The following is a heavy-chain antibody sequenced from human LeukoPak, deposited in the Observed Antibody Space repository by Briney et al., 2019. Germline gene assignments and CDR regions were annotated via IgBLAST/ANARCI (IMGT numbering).Heavy chain of an antibody. J-gene: IGHJ4*02. Sequence: PGGSLRLSCAASGFTFSSYEMNWVRQAPGKGLEWVSYISSSGTTIYYADSVKGRFTISRDNAKNSLYLQMNNLRAEDTAVYYCARDKTSGSYGYWGQGTLVTVSS. CDR1: GFTFSSYE. D-gene: IGHD1-26*01. CDR2: ISSSGTTI. V-gene: IGHV3-48*03. CDR3: ARDKTSGSYGY.